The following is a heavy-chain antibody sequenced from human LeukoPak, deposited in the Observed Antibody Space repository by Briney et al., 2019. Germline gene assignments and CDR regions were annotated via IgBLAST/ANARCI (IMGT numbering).Heavy chain of an antibody. Sequence: GGSLRLSCAASGFTFSNFKMNWVRQAPGKGLEWVSSISSTSSEKRYADSVKGRFTISRDNAKNSLYLQMNSLRAEDTAVYYCARDDYGGKLDIWGQGTVVTVSS. V-gene: IGHV3-21*01. CDR3: ARDDYGGKLDI. J-gene: IGHJ3*02. D-gene: IGHD4-23*01. CDR2: ISSTSSEK. CDR1: GFTFSNFK.